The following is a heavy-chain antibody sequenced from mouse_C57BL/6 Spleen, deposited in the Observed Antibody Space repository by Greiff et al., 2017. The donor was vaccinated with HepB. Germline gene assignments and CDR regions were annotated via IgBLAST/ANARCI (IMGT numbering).Heavy chain of an antibody. CDR3: ARGTEADY. Sequence: QVQLQQSGPELVKPGASVKISCKASGYAFSSSWMNWVKQRPGKGLEWIGRIYPGDGDTNYNGKFKGKATLTADKSSSTAYMQLSSLTSDDSAVYFCARGTEADYWGQGTTLTVSS. J-gene: IGHJ2*01. V-gene: IGHV1-82*01. CDR1: GYAFSSSW. CDR2: IYPGDGDT.